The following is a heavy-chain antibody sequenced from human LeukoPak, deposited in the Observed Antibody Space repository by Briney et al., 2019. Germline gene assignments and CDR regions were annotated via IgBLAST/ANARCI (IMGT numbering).Heavy chain of an antibody. V-gene: IGHV1-8*01. Sequence: ASVKVSCKASGYTFTSYDINWVRQATGQGLEWMGWMNPNSGNIGYAQKFQGRVTMTRNTSISTAYMELSSLRSEDTAVYYCARGRAPRRGSGRRYFDYWGQGTLVTVSS. J-gene: IGHJ4*02. CDR2: MNPNSGNI. D-gene: IGHD3-10*01. CDR1: GYTFTSYD. CDR3: ARGRAPRRGSGRRYFDY.